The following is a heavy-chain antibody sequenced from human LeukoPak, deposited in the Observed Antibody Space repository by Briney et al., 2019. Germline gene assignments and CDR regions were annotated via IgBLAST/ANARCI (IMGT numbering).Heavy chain of an antibody. J-gene: IGHJ6*02. CDR1: GFTFSSYA. D-gene: IGHD1-1*01. Sequence: GGSLRLSCAASGFTFSSYAMHWVRQAPGKGLEWVAVISYDGSNKYYADSVKGRFTISRDNSKNTLYLQMNSLRAEDTAVYYCAKGPRVSGTYYYYGMDVWGQGTTVTVSS. V-gene: IGHV3-30-3*01. CDR2: ISYDGSNK. CDR3: AKGPRVSGTYYYYGMDV.